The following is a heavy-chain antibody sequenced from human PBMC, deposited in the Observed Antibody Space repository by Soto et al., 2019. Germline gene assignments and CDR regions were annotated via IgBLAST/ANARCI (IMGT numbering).Heavy chain of an antibody. D-gene: IGHD3-22*01. Sequence: QVQLVQSGAEVKKPGSSVKVSCKASGGTFSSYAISWVRQAPGQGLEWMGGIIPIFGTANYAQKFQGRVTITADKSTSTAYMELNSLRSEDTAVYYCVIPSGGQTYYYYSSGYYYGMDVWGQGTTVTVSS. CDR1: GGTFSSYA. CDR2: IIPIFGTA. J-gene: IGHJ6*02. CDR3: VIPSGGQTYYYYSSGYYYGMDV. V-gene: IGHV1-69*06.